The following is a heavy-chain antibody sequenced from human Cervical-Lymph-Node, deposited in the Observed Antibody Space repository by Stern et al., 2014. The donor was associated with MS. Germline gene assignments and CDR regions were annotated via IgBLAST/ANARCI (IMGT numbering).Heavy chain of an antibody. V-gene: IGHV1-69*09. CDR1: GGTFSSSYA. Sequence: VQLVQSGAEVKKPGSSMNVSCKTSGGTFSSSYAITWMRPAPGQRLEWMGMILPIIGLANYAQKFQGRVTITADASTSTTYMEMSSLGSEDTAVYYCARGVVSKRAAAALHNLFDPWGQGTLVTVSS. CDR2: ILPIIGLA. J-gene: IGHJ5*02. CDR3: ARGVVSKRAAAALHNLFDP. D-gene: IGHD6-25*01.